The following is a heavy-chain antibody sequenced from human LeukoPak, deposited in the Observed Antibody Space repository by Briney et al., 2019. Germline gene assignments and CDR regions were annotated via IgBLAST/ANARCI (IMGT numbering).Heavy chain of an antibody. D-gene: IGHD2-21*02. Sequence: ASVKVSCKASGYTFTSYAMHWVRQAPGQRLEWMGWINAGNGNTKYSQKFQGRVTITRDTSASTAYMELSSLRSEDTAVYYCARDEVGGDSTFDYWSQGTLVTVSS. CDR2: INAGNGNT. V-gene: IGHV1-3*01. CDR1: GYTFTSYA. CDR3: ARDEVGGDSTFDY. J-gene: IGHJ4*02.